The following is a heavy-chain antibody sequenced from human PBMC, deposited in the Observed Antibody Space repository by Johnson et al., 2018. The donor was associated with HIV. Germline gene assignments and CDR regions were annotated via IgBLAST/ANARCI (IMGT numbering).Heavy chain of an antibody. Sequence: EVQLVESGGGVVQPGRSLRLSCAASGFTFSSYWMSWVRQAPGKGLEWVANIKQDGSEKYYVDSVKGRFTISRDNAKNSLYLQMNSLRAEDTAVYYCARVSGLGAFDIWGQGTMVTVSS. D-gene: IGHD2-15*01. J-gene: IGHJ3*02. CDR2: IKQDGSEK. CDR1: GFTFSSYW. CDR3: ARVSGLGAFDI. V-gene: IGHV3-7*04.